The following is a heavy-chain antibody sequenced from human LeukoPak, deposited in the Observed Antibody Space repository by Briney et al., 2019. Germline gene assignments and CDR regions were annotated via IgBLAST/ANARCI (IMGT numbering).Heavy chain of an antibody. CDR3: ARDLGSSRDY. V-gene: IGHV4-61*02. Sequence: SQTLSLTCTVSGGSISSGSYYWSWIRQPAGKGLEWTGRIYTSGSTNYNPSLKSRVTISVDTSKNQFSLKLSSVTAADTAVYYCARDLGSSRDYWGQGTLVTVSS. J-gene: IGHJ4*02. D-gene: IGHD1-26*01. CDR1: GGSISSGSYY. CDR2: IYTSGST.